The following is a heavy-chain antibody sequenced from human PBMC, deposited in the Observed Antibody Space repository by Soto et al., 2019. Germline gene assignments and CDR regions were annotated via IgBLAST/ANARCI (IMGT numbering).Heavy chain of an antibody. J-gene: IGHJ6*02. V-gene: IGHV5-10-1*01. CDR3: ATHLKKYYDFWSGPHYYYYGMDV. Sequence: PGESLKISCKGSGYSFTSYWISWVRQMPGKGLEWMGRIDPSDSYTNYSPSFQGHVTISADKSISTAYLQWSSLKASDTAMYYCATHLKKYYDFWSGPHYYYYGMDVWGQGTTVTAP. CDR2: IDPSDSYT. CDR1: GYSFTSYW. D-gene: IGHD3-3*01.